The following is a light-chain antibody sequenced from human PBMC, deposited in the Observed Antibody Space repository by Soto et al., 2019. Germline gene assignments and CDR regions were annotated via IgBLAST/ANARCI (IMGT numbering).Light chain of an antibody. CDR2: DVS. V-gene: IGLV2-14*01. CDR1: SSDVGGYNY. Sequence: QPALTQPASVYGSPGQSITISCTGTSSDVGGYNYVSWYQQHPGKAPKLMIYDVSNRPSGVSNRFSGSKSGNTASLTISGLQAEDEADYYCSSYTSSSTVVFGEGTKLTVL. CDR3: SSYTSSSTVV. J-gene: IGLJ2*01.